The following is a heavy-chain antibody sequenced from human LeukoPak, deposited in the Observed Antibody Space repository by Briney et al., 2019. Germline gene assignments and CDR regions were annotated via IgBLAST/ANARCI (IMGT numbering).Heavy chain of an antibody. CDR1: GYTFTSYD. CDR2: INAGNGNT. CDR3: ARALHRYYYDSSAQVWWFDP. Sequence: ASVKVSCKASGYTFTSYDINWVRQATGQRLEWMGWINAGNGNTKYSQKFQGRVTITRDTSASTAYMELSSLRSEDTAVYYCARALHRYYYDSSAQVWWFDPWGQGTLVTVSS. J-gene: IGHJ5*02. V-gene: IGHV1-3*01. D-gene: IGHD3-22*01.